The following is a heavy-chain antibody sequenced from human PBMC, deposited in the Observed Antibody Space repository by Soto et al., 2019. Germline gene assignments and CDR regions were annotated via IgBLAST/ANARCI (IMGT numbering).Heavy chain of an antibody. Sequence: QVQLVESGGGLVKPGGSLRLSCAASGFTFSDYYMNWIRQAPGKGLEWVSYLDNSGSSIYYEDSVKGRCTIYRDNAKNSLYLNITSMRAEATALYYCAKGRGYGSGTYGLVHWGQATLVTVSS. V-gene: IGHV3-11*01. J-gene: IGHJ4*02. D-gene: IGHD3-10*01. CDR1: GFTFSDYY. CDR2: LDNSGSSI. CDR3: AKGRGYGSGTYGLVH.